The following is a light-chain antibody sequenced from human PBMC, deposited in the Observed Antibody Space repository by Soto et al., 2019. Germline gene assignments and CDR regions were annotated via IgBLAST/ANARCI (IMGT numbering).Light chain of an antibody. Sequence: DIQMTQSRPSLSAAXXDRVXITVPASQTISCYLTWYQQRPGQAPNXXIYGASSLQSGVPSRFSGSGSGTDFTLTISSLQPEDFATYYCQQSCMSPGTFGQGTKVDI. CDR2: GAS. J-gene: IGKJ1*01. V-gene: IGKV1-39*01. CDR3: QQSCMSPGT. CDR1: QTISCY.